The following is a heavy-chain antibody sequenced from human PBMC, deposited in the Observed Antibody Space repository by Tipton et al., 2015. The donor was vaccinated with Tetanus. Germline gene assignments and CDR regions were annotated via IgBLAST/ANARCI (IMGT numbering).Heavy chain of an antibody. Sequence: QLVQSGAEVKKPGASVKVSCKASGYTFTSYGISWVRQAPGQGLEWIGWISVYNGNTNYGQNVQGRVTMTTDTPTSTAYMELRSLRSDDTAVYYCARVPTNPLAVDRPTDYWGQGPLVTVSS. CDR2: ISVYNGNT. D-gene: IGHD6-19*01. J-gene: IGHJ4*02. CDR1: GYTFTSYG. CDR3: ARVPTNPLAVDRPTDY. V-gene: IGHV1-18*01.